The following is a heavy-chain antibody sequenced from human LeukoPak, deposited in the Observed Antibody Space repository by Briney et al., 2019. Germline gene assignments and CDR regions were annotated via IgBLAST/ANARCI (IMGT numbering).Heavy chain of an antibody. D-gene: IGHD3-22*01. J-gene: IGHJ3*02. Sequence: GGSLRLSCVASGSTFSSYWMYWVRQAPGKGLVWVSHIDEDGSTTTYADSVKGRFTISRDNARNTLYLQMNSLRAEDTAVYSCARSSGYYGGGFDIWGQGTMVTVSS. CDR3: ARSSGYYGGGFDI. CDR1: GSTFSSYW. V-gene: IGHV3-74*01. CDR2: IDEDGSTT.